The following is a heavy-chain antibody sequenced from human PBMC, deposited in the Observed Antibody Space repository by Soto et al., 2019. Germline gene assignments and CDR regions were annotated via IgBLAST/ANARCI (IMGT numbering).Heavy chain of an antibody. J-gene: IGHJ1*01. CDR2: IYYSGST. D-gene: IGHD5-18*01. CDR1: GGSISSSSYY. CDR3: ARSPRRGYSYGSSAEYFQH. V-gene: IGHV4-39*01. Sequence: SETLSLTCTVSGGSISSSSYYWGWIRQPPGKGLEWIGSIYYSGSTYYNPSLKSRVTISGDTSKTQFSLKLSSVTAADTAVYYCARSPRRGYSYGSSAEYFQHWGQGTLVTVSS.